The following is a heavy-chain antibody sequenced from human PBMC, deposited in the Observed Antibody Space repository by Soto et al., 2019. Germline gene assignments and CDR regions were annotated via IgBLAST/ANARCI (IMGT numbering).Heavy chain of an antibody. J-gene: IGHJ6*02. V-gene: IGHV1-69*06. Sequence: GASVKVSCKASGGTFSSYAISWVRQAPGQGLEWMGWIIPIFGTANYAQKFQGRVTITADKSTSTAYMELSSLRSEDTAVYYCASPLRRATIAAAGPDYYYYYYGMDVWGQGTTVTVSS. D-gene: IGHD6-13*01. CDR3: ASPLRRATIAAAGPDYYYYYYGMDV. CDR2: IIPIFGTA. CDR1: GGTFSSYA.